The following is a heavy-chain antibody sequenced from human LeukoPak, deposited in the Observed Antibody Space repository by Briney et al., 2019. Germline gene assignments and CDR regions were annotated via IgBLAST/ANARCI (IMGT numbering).Heavy chain of an antibody. V-gene: IGHV3-21*01. CDR2: ISTTSDYI. Sequence: PGGSLRLSCAASGFTFSSYSMNWVHQAPGKGLEWVSSISTTSDYIYYAGSLKGRLTISRDNAKNSLYLQMNSLRAEDTAVYYCVRGGVYSQGFDYWGQGTLVTVSS. J-gene: IGHJ4*02. CDR3: VRGGVYSQGFDY. D-gene: IGHD5/OR15-5a*01. CDR1: GFTFSSYS.